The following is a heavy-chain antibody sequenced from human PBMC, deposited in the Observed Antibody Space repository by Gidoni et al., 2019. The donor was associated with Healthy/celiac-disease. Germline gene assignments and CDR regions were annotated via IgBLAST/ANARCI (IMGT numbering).Heavy chain of an antibody. D-gene: IGHD3-22*01. CDR1: GGSISSSSYY. V-gene: IGHV4-39*01. CDR2: IYYSGST. J-gene: IGHJ4*02. Sequence: QLQLQESGPGLVKPSETLSLTCTVSGGSISSSSYYWGWIRQPPGNGLEWIGSIYYSGSTYYNPSLKSRVTISVDTSKNQFSLKLSSVTAADTAVYYCARYYYDSSGYTGDYWGQGTLVTVSS. CDR3: ARYYYDSSGYTGDY.